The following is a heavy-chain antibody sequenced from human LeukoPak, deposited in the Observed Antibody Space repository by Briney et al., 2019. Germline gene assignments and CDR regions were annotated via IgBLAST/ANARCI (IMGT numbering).Heavy chain of an antibody. J-gene: IGHJ4*02. CDR1: GGSISTSSYY. D-gene: IGHD2-2*01. CDR2: INHSGST. CDR3: ASRVVPAANYFDY. V-gene: IGHV4-39*07. Sequence: SETLSLTCTVSGGSISTSSYYWGWVRQPPGKGLEWIGEINHSGSTNYNPSLKSRVTISVDTSKNQFSLKLSSVTAADTAVYYCASRVVPAANYFDYWGQGTLVTVSS.